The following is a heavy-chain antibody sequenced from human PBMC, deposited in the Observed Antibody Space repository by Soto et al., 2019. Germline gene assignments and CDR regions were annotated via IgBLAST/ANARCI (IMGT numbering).Heavy chain of an antibody. J-gene: IGHJ1*01. CDR1: GFTFSSYG. V-gene: IGHV3-30*18. CDR3: AKDLLGDDILTRYFQH. Sequence: QVQLVESGGGVVQPGRSLRLSCAASGFTFSSYGMHWVRQAPGKGLEWVAVISYDGSNKYYADSVKGRFTISRDNSKNTLYLQMNSLRAEDTAVYYCAKDLLGDDILTRYFQHWGQGTLVTVSS. D-gene: IGHD3-9*01. CDR2: ISYDGSNK.